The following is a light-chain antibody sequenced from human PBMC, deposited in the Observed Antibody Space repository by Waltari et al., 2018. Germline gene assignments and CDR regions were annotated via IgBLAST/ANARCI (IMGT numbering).Light chain of an antibody. CDR2: LNSDGSH. CDR3: QTWGTGIYWV. J-gene: IGLJ3*02. CDR1: SGHSSYA. V-gene: IGLV4-69*01. Sequence: QLVLTQSPSASASLGASVKLTCTLSSGHSSYAIAWHQQQPEKGPRYLMKLNSDGSHSKGDGIPDRFSGSSSGADRYLTISSLQSEDEADYYCQTWGTGIYWVFGGGTKLTVL.